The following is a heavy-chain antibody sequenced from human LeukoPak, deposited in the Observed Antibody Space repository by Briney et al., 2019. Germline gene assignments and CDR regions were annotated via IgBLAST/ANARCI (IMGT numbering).Heavy chain of an antibody. J-gene: IGHJ4*02. V-gene: IGHV4-38-2*01. D-gene: IGHD3-3*01. CDR3: ASSFLSFWSGYEY. CDR1: GYSISSGYY. CDR2: IYHSVST. Sequence: SETLSLTCAVSGYSISSGYYWGWIRQPPGKGLEWIGSIYHSVSTYYNPSLKSRVTISVDTSKNQFSLKLTSVTAADTAVYYCASSFLSFWSGYEYWGQGTLVTVSS.